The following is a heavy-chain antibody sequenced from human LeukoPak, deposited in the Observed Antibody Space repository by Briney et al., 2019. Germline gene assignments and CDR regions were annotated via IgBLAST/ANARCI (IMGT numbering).Heavy chain of an antibody. CDR1: GYSSTSYC. CDR2: IYPGDSDT. D-gene: IGHD2-15*01. Sequence: GESLQISCQGSGYSSTSYCIGWVRQMPRKGLEWMGIIYPGDSDTRYSPSFQGQVTISADKSISTAYLQWSSLKASDTAMYYCARAAYCSGGSCYSGGGYYWGQGTLVTVSS. CDR3: ARAAYCSGGSCYSGGGYY. V-gene: IGHV5-51*01. J-gene: IGHJ4*02.